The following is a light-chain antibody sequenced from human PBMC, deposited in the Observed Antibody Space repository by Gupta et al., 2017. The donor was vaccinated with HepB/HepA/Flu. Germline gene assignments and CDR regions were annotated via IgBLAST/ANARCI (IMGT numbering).Light chain of an antibody. Sequence: QSALTQPASVSGSPGQSITISCNGTSSDVGGYNYVSWYQQHPGKAPKLMIYDVSNRPSGVSNRFSGSKSGNTASLTISGLQAEDEADYYCSSYTSSSTGVFGTGTKVTVL. CDR3: SSYTSSSTGV. V-gene: IGLV2-14*03. J-gene: IGLJ1*01. CDR2: DVS. CDR1: SSDVGGYNY.